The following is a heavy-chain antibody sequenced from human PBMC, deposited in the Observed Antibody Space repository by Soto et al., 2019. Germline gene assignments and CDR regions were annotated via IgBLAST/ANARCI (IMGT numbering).Heavy chain of an antibody. CDR3: AIWFGDVNWVDP. CDR2: IYYSGST. CDR1: GGSISSGGYY. J-gene: IGHJ5*02. V-gene: IGHV4-31*03. D-gene: IGHD3-10*01. Sequence: QVQLQESGPGLVKPSQTLSLTCTVSGGSISSGGYYWSWIPQHPGKGLEWIVYIYYSGSTYYHPSLNSRVTISVDTSKNQFSLKLISVTAADTAVYYCAIWFGDVNWVDPWGQGTLVIVSS.